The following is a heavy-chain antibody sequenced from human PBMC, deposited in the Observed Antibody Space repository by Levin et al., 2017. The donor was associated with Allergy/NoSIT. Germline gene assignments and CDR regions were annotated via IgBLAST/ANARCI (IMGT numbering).Heavy chain of an antibody. D-gene: IGHD3-10*01. CDR2: IKPDGSEQ. Sequence: GGSLRLSCAASGFTFTTYWMNWVRQAPGKGLEWVANIKPDGSEQYYMDSVKGRFTISRDNAKNSLSLQMNSLRAEDTAVYYCARDGFAAGASDIWGQGTMVTVSS. CDR1: GFTFTTYW. J-gene: IGHJ3*02. V-gene: IGHV3-7*01. CDR3: ARDGFAAGASDI.